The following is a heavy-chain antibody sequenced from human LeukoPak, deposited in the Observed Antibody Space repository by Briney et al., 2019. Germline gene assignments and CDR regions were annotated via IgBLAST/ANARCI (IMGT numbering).Heavy chain of an antibody. CDR2: IYYSGST. Sequence: SETLSLTCTVSGGSISSYYWSWIRQPPGKGLEWIGYIYYSGSTNYNPSLKSRVAISVDKSRSQFSLTLSSVTAADTAVYYCARHWRFAFDIWGQGTMVTVSS. CDR3: ARHWRFAFDI. D-gene: IGHD1-1*01. CDR1: GGSISSYY. V-gene: IGHV4-59*12. J-gene: IGHJ3*02.